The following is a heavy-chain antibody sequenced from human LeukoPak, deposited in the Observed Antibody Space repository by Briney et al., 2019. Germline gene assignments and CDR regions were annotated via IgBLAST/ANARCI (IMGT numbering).Heavy chain of an antibody. CDR3: ARDWAAVSRGPYYYYGMDV. V-gene: IGHV4-30-4*01. CDR1: GGSISSGDYY. Sequence: SETLSLTCTVSGGSISSGDYYWSWIRQPPGKGLEWIGYIYYSGSTYYNPSLKSRVTISVDTSKNQFSLKLSSVTAADTAVYYCARDWAAVSRGPYYYYGMDVWGQGTTVTVSS. CDR2: IYYSGST. D-gene: IGHD4-17*01. J-gene: IGHJ6*02.